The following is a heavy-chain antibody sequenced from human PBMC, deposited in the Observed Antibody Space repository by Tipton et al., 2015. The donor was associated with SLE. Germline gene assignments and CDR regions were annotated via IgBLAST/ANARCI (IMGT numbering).Heavy chain of an antibody. V-gene: IGHV4-59*10. CDR3: ASHPIVGAPAWFDP. Sequence: TLSLTCAVYGGSFSGYYWSWIRQPAGKGPEWIGLIYGSGRTNYNPSLKSRATISLDTSKNHFSLRLSSVTAADTAVYYCASHPIVGAPAWFDPWGQGSLVSVSS. J-gene: IGHJ5*02. D-gene: IGHD1-26*01. CDR2: IYGSGRT. CDR1: GGSFSGYY.